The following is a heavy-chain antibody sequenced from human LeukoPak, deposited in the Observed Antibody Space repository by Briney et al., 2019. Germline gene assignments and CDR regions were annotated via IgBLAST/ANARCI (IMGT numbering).Heavy chain of an antibody. D-gene: IGHD4-17*01. CDR3: AREMNYGDYFDY. CDR1: GGAFTSYY. Sequence: SETLSLTCAVYGGAFTSYYWSWIRQPPGKGLEWIGEISHSGSTNYNPSLKSRVTMSVDTSKNQFSLRLSPVTAADTAVYYCAREMNYGDYFDYWGQGTLVTVSS. J-gene: IGHJ4*02. CDR2: ISHSGST. V-gene: IGHV4-34*01.